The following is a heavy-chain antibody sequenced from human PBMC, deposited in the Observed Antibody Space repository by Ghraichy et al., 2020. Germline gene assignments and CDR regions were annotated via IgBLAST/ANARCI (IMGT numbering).Heavy chain of an antibody. D-gene: IGHD6-6*01. V-gene: IGHV3-7*01. Sequence: LSLTCAASGFTFSSYWMSWVRQAPGKGLEWVANIKQDGSEKYYVDSVKGRFTISRDNAKNSLYLQMNSLRAEDTAVYYCASFEYSSSSPYFDYWGQGTLVTVSS. CDR1: GFTFSSYW. CDR3: ASFEYSSSSPYFDY. CDR2: IKQDGSEK. J-gene: IGHJ4*02.